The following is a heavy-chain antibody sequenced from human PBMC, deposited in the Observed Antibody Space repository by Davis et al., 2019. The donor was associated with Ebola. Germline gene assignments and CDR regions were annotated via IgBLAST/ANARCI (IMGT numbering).Heavy chain of an antibody. CDR2: ISAYNGNT. CDR3: ASPSRLWFGARHDRKYYGMDV. CDR1: GYTFTSYG. V-gene: IGHV1-18*01. Sequence: ASVKVSCKASGYTFTSYGISWVRQAPGQGLEWMGWISAYNGNTNYAQTLQGRVTMTTDTSPSTAYMERRSLRSEDTAVYYCASPSRLWFGARHDRKYYGMDVWGQGTTVTVSS. D-gene: IGHD3-10*01. J-gene: IGHJ6*02.